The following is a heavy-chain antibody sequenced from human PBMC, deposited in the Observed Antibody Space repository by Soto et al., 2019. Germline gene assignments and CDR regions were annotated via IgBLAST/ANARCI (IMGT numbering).Heavy chain of an antibody. Sequence: GGSLRLSCEASGFTFEPTALSWVRQAPGKGLEWVATISGTGLSKYYADSMKSRFIISRDNSRNTLYLQMNSLRAEDTAIYYCARAGSVNEYMWETNFWGQGTTATVYS. V-gene: IGHV3-23*01. CDR3: ARAGSVNEYMWETNF. CDR1: GFTFEPTA. J-gene: IGHJ4*02. D-gene: IGHD1-26*01. CDR2: ISGTGLSK.